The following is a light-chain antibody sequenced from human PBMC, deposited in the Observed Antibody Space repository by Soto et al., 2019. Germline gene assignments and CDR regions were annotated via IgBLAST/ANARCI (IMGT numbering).Light chain of an antibody. V-gene: IGKV3-20*01. CDR1: QSLTNSR. CDR3: QQWGSSPRT. CDR2: GGS. J-gene: IGKJ2*01. Sequence: EIVLTQSPGTLSLSPGERATLSCRASQSLTNSRLAWYQQKPGQAPKVLIYGGSNRATGIPDRFSGSGSGTDFTLTISRLEPEDFAVYYFQQWGSSPRTFGQGTKLEVK.